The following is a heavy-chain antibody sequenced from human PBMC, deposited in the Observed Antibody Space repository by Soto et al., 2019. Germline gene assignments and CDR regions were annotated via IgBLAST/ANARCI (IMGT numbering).Heavy chain of an antibody. CDR3: AKGRNYGDQGYYYYMDV. CDR1: GFTFDDYA. D-gene: IGHD4-17*01. Sequence: GGSLRLSCAASGFTFDDYAMHWVRQAPGKGLEWVSGISWNSGSIGYADSVKGRFTISRDNAKNSLYLQMNSLRAEDTALYYCAKGRNYGDQGYYYYMDVWGKGTTVTVSS. CDR2: ISWNSGSI. V-gene: IGHV3-9*01. J-gene: IGHJ6*03.